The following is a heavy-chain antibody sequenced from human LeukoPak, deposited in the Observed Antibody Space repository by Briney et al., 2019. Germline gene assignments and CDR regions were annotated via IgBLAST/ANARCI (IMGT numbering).Heavy chain of an antibody. CDR2: IYYSGST. D-gene: IGHD1-26*01. V-gene: IGHV4-59*01. Sequence: SETLSLTCTVSGGSISSYYWSWIRQPPGKGLERIGYIYYSGSTNYNPSLKSRVTISVDTSKNQFSLKLSSVTAADTAVYYCAREKFWETLDYWGQGTLVTVSS. CDR1: GGSISSYY. CDR3: AREKFWETLDY. J-gene: IGHJ4*02.